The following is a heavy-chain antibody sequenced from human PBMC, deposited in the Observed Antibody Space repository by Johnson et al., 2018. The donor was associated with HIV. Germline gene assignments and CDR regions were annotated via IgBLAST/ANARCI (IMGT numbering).Heavy chain of an antibody. CDR3: ARGGRGVRITMIVVVPNDAFDI. V-gene: IGHV3-11*04. CDR2: ISSSDSTI. D-gene: IGHD3-22*01. CDR1: GFSFSDYY. J-gene: IGHJ3*02. Sequence: QMQLVESGGGLVKPGGSLRLSCLASGFSFSDYYMSWIRQAPGKGLEWISYISSSDSTIYSADSVQGRFTISRDNAKKSLYLQMNSLRAEDTAVYYCARGGRGVRITMIVVVPNDAFDIWGQGTMVTVSS.